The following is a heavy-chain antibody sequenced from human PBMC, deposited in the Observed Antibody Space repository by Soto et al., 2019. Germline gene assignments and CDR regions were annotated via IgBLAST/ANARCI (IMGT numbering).Heavy chain of an antibody. D-gene: IGHD3-10*01. J-gene: IGHJ4*02. Sequence: QVQLVQSGAEVKKPGSSVKVSCKASGGTFSSLAISWVRQAPGQGLEWMGGLVPVFGTANYAQKFQDRVTITAEKSTSTSYMELSSLRSEDTAVYYCARSPGVFDYWGQGTLVNVSS. CDR1: GGTFSSLA. CDR2: LVPVFGTA. V-gene: IGHV1-69*06. CDR3: ARSPGVFDY.